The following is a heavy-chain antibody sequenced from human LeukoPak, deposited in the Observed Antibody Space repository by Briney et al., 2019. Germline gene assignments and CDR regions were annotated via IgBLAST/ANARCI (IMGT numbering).Heavy chain of an antibody. CDR2: INPKGGGI. CDR3: ARDQIPSGYSYGLGSSDY. V-gene: IGHV1-2*02. D-gene: IGHD5-18*01. CDR1: GYSFTDYY. Sequence: ASVKVSCKASGYSFTDYYIHWARQAPGQGLEWMGWINPKGGGINYAPEFQGRVTMTRDTSITTAYMELRSLRSDDTAVYYCARDQIPSGYSYGLGSSDYWGQGTLVTVSS. J-gene: IGHJ4*02.